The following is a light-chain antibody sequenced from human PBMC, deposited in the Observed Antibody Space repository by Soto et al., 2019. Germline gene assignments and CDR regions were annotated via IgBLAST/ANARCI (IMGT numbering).Light chain of an antibody. CDR2: STN. V-gene: IGLV8-61*01. Sequence: QTVVTQEPSFSVSPGGTVTLTCGLTSGSVSTTYYPSWYQQTPGQAPRTLIYSTNIRSSGVPDRFSGSILGNKAALTITGAQADDESDYHCMLYMRGGLVVFGGGTQLTVL. CDR1: SGSVSTTYY. J-gene: IGLJ2*01. CDR3: MLYMRGGLVV.